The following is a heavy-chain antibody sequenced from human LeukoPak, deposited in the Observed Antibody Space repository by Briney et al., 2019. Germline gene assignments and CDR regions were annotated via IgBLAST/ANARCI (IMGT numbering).Heavy chain of an antibody. CDR1: GYTFTSYG. D-gene: IGHD6-13*01. CDR3: ARYSSSWETSNFDY. J-gene: IGHJ4*02. CDR2: ISAYNGNT. Sequence: GASVKVSCKASGYTFTSYGISWVRQAPGQGLEWMGWISAYNGNTNYAQKLQGRVTITRDTSASTAYMELSSLRSEDTAVYYCARYSSSWETSNFDYWGQGTLVTVSS. V-gene: IGHV1-18*01.